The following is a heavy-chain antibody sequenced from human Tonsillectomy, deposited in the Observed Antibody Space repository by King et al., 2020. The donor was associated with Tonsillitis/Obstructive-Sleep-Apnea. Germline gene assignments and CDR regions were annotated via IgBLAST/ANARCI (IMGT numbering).Heavy chain of an antibody. CDR1: GYSFTSYA. J-gene: IGHJ5*02. CDR2: INTNTGNP. V-gene: IGHV7-4-1*02. CDR3: ARERPFLFYGYDSSGPINWFDP. Sequence: QLVQSGSELKKPGASVKVSCKASGYSFTSYALNWVRQAPGQGLEWMGWINTNTGNPTYAQGFTGRFVFSLDTSVSTAYLQISSLKAEDTPVYYCARERPFLFYGYDSSGPINWFDPWGQGTLVTVSS. D-gene: IGHD3-22*01.